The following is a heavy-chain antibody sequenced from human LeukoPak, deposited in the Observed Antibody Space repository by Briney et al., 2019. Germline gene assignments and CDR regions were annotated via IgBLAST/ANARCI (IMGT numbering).Heavy chain of an antibody. CDR2: ISAYNGHT. CDR1: GYTFTGYY. D-gene: IGHD3-10*01. CDR3: ARDFPPNYGSDYYYFYMDV. J-gene: IGHJ6*03. V-gene: IGHV1-18*04. Sequence: ASVKVSCKASGYTFTGYYMHWVRQAPGQGLEWMGWISAYNGHTNYAQKFQGRVSMTTDTSTSTAYMELRSLRSDDTAVYYCARDFPPNYGSDYYYFYMDVWGKGTTVTISS.